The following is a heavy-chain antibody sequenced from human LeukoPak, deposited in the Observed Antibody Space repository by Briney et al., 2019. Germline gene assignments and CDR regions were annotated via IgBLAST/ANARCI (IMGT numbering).Heavy chain of an antibody. CDR1: GFPFSSYG. CDR2: ISGSGETT. Sequence: GGSLRLSCAASGFPFSSYGMTWLRQTPAKGLEWVSAISGSGETTYYSDSVKGRFTISRGNSKNTLFLQMNSLRVEDAAMYYCAKTHGYFDQWGQGTLVAVSS. V-gene: IGHV3-23*01. D-gene: IGHD3-22*01. J-gene: IGHJ4*02. CDR3: AKTHGYFDQ.